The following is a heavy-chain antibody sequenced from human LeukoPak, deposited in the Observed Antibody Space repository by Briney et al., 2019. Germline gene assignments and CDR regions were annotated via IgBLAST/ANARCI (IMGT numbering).Heavy chain of an antibody. CDR3: ARAGYSSSWSFDY. J-gene: IGHJ4*02. D-gene: IGHD6-13*01. Sequence: SVKVSCKASGGTFSSYAISWVRQAPGQGLEWMGRIIPILGIANYAQKFQGRVTITADKSTSTAYMELSSLRSEDTAVYYCARAGYSSSWSFDYWGQGTLVTVSS. CDR1: GGTFSSYA. V-gene: IGHV1-69*04. CDR2: IIPILGIA.